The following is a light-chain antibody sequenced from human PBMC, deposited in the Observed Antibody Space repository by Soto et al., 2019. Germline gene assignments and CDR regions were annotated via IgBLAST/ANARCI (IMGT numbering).Light chain of an antibody. J-gene: IGKJ2*01. CDR2: AAP. CDR3: QQSFSSPRT. Sequence: DIQMTQSPSSLSASVGDRVTITCRAGQSISNYLNWYQQRPGKAPKLLIYAAPSLQSGVPSRFSGSGSGTDFTLTISSLQPEDFATYYCQQSFSSPRTFGQGTKLEIK. V-gene: IGKV1-39*01. CDR1: QSISNY.